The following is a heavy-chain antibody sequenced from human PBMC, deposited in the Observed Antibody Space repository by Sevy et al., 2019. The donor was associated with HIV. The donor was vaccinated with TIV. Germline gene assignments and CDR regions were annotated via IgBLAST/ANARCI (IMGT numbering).Heavy chain of an antibody. CDR3: AGLEGGQAGIDY. CDR2: ISYDGSNK. CDR1: GFTFSSYA. V-gene: IGHV3-30-3*01. J-gene: IGHJ4*02. D-gene: IGHD3-16*01. Sequence: GGSLRLSCAASGFTFSSYAMHWVRQAPGKGLEWVAVISYDGSNKYYADSVKGRFTISRDNSKNTLYLQMNSLRAEDTALYYCAGLEGGQAGIDYWGQGTLVTVSS.